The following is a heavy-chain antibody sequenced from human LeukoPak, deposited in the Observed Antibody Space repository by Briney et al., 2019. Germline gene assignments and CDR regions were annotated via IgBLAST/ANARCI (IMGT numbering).Heavy chain of an antibody. Sequence: GGSLRLSRAASGFTFSSYSMNWVRQAPGKGLEWVSSISSSSSYIYYADSVKGRFTISRANAKNSLYLQMNSLRAEDTAVYYCAREWELLEAFDYWGQGTLVTVSS. J-gene: IGHJ4*02. CDR3: AREWELLEAFDY. V-gene: IGHV3-21*01. D-gene: IGHD1-26*01. CDR1: GFTFSSYS. CDR2: ISSSSSYI.